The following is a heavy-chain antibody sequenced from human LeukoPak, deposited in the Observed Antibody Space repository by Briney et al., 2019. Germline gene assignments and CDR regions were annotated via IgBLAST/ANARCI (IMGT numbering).Heavy chain of an antibody. Sequence: GGSLRLSCVASGFTFSSYSINWVRQAPGKGLEWVSSISSSSSYIYYADSVKGRFTISRDNAKNSLYLQMNSLRAEDTAVYYCARSGGGPCDYWGRGTLVTVSS. CDR3: ARSGGGPCDY. V-gene: IGHV3-21*01. J-gene: IGHJ4*02. D-gene: IGHD3-10*01. CDR1: GFTFSSYS. CDR2: ISSSSSYI.